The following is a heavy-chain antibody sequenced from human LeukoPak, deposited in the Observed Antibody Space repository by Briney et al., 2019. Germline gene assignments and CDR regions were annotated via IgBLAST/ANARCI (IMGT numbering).Heavy chain of an antibody. D-gene: IGHD2-2*01. CDR2: INHSGST. Sequence: SETLSHTCAVYGGSFSGYYWSWIRQPPGKGLEWIGEINHSGSTNYNPSLKSRVTISVDTSKNRFSLKLSSVTAADTAVYYCARVDIVVVPAARRLRYNWFDPWGQGTLVTVSS. J-gene: IGHJ5*02. CDR3: ARVDIVVVPAARRLRYNWFDP. V-gene: IGHV4-34*01. CDR1: GGSFSGYY.